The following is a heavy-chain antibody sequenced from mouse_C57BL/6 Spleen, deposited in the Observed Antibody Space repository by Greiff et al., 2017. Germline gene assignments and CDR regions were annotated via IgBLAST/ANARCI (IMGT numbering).Heavy chain of an antibody. V-gene: IGHV1-69*01. CDR3: ARKGDPYYYGSGGFAY. J-gene: IGHJ3*01. D-gene: IGHD1-1*01. CDR1: GYTFTSYW. Sequence: QVQLQQPGAELVMPGASVKLSCKASGYTFTSYWMHWVKQRPGQGLEWIGEIDPSDSYTNYNQKFKGKSTLTVDKSSSTAYMQLSSLTSEDSAVYYWARKGDPYYYGSGGFAYGGQGTLVTVSA. CDR2: IDPSDSYT.